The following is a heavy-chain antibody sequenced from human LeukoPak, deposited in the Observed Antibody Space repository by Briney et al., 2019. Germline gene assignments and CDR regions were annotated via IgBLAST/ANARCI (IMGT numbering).Heavy chain of an antibody. CDR3: ARGHWNDVRSWFDP. CDR2: ISYDGNNK. D-gene: IGHD1-1*01. V-gene: IGHV3-30-3*01. Sequence: GGSLRLSCAASGFTFSSSAMSWVRQAPGKGLEWVAVISYDGNNKYYIDSVKGRFTISGDNSKNTLYLQMNSLRTEDTAIYYCARGHWNDVRSWFDPWGQGTLVTVSS. CDR1: GFTFSSSA. J-gene: IGHJ5*02.